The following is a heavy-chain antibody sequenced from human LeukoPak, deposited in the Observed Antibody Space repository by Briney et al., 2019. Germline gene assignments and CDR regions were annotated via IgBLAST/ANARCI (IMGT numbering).Heavy chain of an antibody. J-gene: IGHJ4*02. CDR3: AKTLGYCSGGSCYSGVIDY. Sequence: GGSLRLSCTASGFTFSYFGMHWVRQAPGKGLEWVAFVRYDGDDKFYAESVKGRFTISRDNSKNTLYLQMNSLRAEDTAVYYCAKTLGYCSGGSCYSGVIDYWGQGTLVTVSS. CDR2: VRYDGDDK. CDR1: GFTFSYFG. V-gene: IGHV3-30*02. D-gene: IGHD2-15*01.